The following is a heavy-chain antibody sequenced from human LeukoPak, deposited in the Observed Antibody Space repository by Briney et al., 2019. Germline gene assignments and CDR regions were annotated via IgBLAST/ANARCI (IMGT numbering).Heavy chain of an antibody. CDR1: GFTFSSYD. J-gene: IGHJ6*02. CDR3: ARGRYCSSPSCYTARSYYYGMDV. CDR2: ISTAGDT. Sequence: PGGSLRLSCAASGFTFSSYDMHWVRQATGKGLEWVSTISTAGDTYYPGSVKGRFTISRENAKNSLYLQMNSLRAGDSAVYYCARGRYCSSPSCYTARSYYYGMDVWGQGTTVTVSS. D-gene: IGHD2-2*02. V-gene: IGHV3-13*01.